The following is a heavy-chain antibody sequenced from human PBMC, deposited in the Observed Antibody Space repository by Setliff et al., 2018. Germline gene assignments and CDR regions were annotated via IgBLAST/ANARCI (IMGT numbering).Heavy chain of an antibody. D-gene: IGHD2-2*01. CDR2: ISPYTGKT. Sequence: ASVKVSCKASGYTFSDYGISWVRQAPGQGLEWMGWISPYTGKTFYAPQFQGRVTITWVTSISTAYMELSSLRSEDTAVYYCERLVRYCSTTSCQRTSGDDFWGLGTLVTVSS. CDR1: GYTFSDYG. CDR3: ERLVRYCSTTSCQRTSGDDF. J-gene: IGHJ4*02. V-gene: IGHV1-18*01.